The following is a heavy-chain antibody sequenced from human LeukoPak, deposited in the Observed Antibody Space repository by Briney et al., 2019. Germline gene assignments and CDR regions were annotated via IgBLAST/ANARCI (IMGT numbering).Heavy chain of an antibody. Sequence: GASVTVSCKASGYTFTSYAMNWVRQAPGPGLEWMGWINTNTGNPTYAQGFTGRFVFSLDTSVSTAYLQISSLKAEDTAVYYCARAPYYYDSSGYYFDYWGQGTLVTVSS. J-gene: IGHJ4*02. CDR2: INTNTGNP. D-gene: IGHD3-22*01. CDR1: GYTFTSYA. V-gene: IGHV7-4-1*02. CDR3: ARAPYYYDSSGYYFDY.